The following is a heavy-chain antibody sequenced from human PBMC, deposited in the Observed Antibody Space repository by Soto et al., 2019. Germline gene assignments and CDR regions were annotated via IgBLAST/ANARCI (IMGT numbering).Heavy chain of an antibody. CDR3: ATTPLPMRVRGVTFFDY. CDR1: GFTFSSYA. D-gene: IGHD3-10*01. CDR2: ISGSGGST. Sequence: GGSLRLSCAASGFTFSSYAMSWVRQAPGKGLEWVSAISGSGGSTYYADSVKGRFTISRDNSKNTLYLQMNSLRAEDTAVYYCATTPLPMRVRGVTFFDYWGQGTLVTVSS. V-gene: IGHV3-23*01. J-gene: IGHJ4*02.